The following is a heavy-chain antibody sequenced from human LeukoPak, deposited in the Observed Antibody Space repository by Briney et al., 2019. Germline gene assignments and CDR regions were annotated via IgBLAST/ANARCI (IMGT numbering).Heavy chain of an antibody. J-gene: IGHJ6*02. CDR3: AGLKGMDV. V-gene: IGHV3-23*01. CDR2: IGGSGGDT. CDR1: GFTFSSSV. Sequence: GVSLRLSCAASGFTFSSSVMSWVRQAPGKGLEWVSSIGGSGGDTYYADSVKGRFTISRDNSKNTLHLQMNSLRAEDTAVYYCAGLKGMDVWGQGTTVTVSS.